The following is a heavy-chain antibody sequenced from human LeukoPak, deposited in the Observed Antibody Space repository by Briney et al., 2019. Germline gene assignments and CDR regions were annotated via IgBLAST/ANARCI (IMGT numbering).Heavy chain of an antibody. CDR3: AREVVSIPSYFES. V-gene: IGHV3-53*01. CDR2: FYRGDST. CDR1: GFTVSSSY. D-gene: IGHD2-15*01. Sequence: GGSLRLSCAASGFTVSSSYMYWVRQAPGKGLEWVSFFYRGDSTYYAESARGRFTISRDNSKNTLYLLMNSLIPEDTAVYYCAREVVSIPSYFESWGQRTLVTVSS. J-gene: IGHJ4*02.